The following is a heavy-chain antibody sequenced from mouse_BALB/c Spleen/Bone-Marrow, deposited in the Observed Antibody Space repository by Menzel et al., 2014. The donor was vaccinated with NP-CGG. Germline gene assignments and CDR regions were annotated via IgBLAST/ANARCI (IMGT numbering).Heavy chain of an antibody. CDR2: ISSGSSTI. Sequence: EVQVVESGGGLVQPGGSRKLSCAASGFTFSSFGMHWVRQAPEKGLEWVAYISSGSSTIYYADTVKGRFTISRDNPKNTLFLRMTSLRSEDTAMYYCARMYFDYWGQGTTLTVSS. CDR1: GFTFSSFG. CDR3: ARMYFDY. V-gene: IGHV5-17*02. J-gene: IGHJ2*01.